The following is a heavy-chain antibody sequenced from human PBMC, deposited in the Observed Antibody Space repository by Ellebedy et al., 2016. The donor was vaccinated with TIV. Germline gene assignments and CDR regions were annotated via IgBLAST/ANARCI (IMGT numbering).Heavy chain of an antibody. CDR1: GYTFTSYA. Sequence: ASVKVSCKASGYTFTSYAMHWVRQAPGQRLEWMGWINAGNGNTKYSQKFQGRVTITRETSASTAYMELSSLRSEDTAVYYCARDWDSSGWYLFDYWGQGTLVTVSS. D-gene: IGHD6-19*01. CDR3: ARDWDSSGWYLFDY. J-gene: IGHJ4*02. V-gene: IGHV1-3*01. CDR2: INAGNGNT.